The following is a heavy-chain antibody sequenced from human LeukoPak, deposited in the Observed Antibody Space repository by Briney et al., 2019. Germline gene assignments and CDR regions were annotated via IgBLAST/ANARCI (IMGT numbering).Heavy chain of an antibody. V-gene: IGHV3-9*01. CDR2: ISWNSDSI. CDR1: GFTFDDYG. D-gene: IGHD2-15*01. Sequence: GGSLRLSCAASGFTFDDYGMHWVRQAPGRGLEWVSSISWNSDSIGYADSVRGRFAISRDNAKNSLYLQMNSLRDEDTALYYCAKAITHANSGGPQNWGQGTLVTVSS. J-gene: IGHJ4*02. CDR3: AKAITHANSGGPQN.